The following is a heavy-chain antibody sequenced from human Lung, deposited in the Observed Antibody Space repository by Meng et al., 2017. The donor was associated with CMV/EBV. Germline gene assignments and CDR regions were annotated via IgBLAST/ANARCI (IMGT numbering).Heavy chain of an antibody. CDR3: ARDHDWGVDY. Sequence: ASXXVSCKASGYYLNDHFMHWVRQAPGQGLEWMGWIQPSSGYTNYAQNFQGRVTMTSDSSIATAYMELTRLTSDDTSVYYCARDHDWGVDYWGQGTLVTVSS. V-gene: IGHV1-2*02. J-gene: IGHJ4*01. CDR1: GYYLNDHF. D-gene: IGHD3-16*01. CDR2: IQPSSGYT.